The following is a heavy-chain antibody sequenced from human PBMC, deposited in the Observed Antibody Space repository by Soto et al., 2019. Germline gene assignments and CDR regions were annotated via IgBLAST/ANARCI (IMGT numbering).Heavy chain of an antibody. J-gene: IGHJ5*02. Sequence: GSLSVSCGASGFIFSNYAMSWVRQAPGKGPEWVSAIVAGGDSTYYADSVKGRFTISRDNSKNTLYLQMNSLRVADTAVYYCAKEGEVAGVGYLDPWGQGTRVTVSS. CDR1: GFIFSNYA. CDR2: IVAGGDST. CDR3: AKEGEVAGVGYLDP. V-gene: IGHV3-23*01. D-gene: IGHD6-19*01.